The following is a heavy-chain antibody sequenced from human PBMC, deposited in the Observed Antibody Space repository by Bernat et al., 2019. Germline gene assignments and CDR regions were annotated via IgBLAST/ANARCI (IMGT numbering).Heavy chain of an antibody. CDR1: GFTFSGYW. CDR2: IKPDGSDK. J-gene: IGHJ4*02. CDR3: ARDRYGPAGSGWPFFDY. V-gene: IGHV3-7*03. D-gene: IGHD6-19*01. Sequence: EVQLVESGGVLVQPGGSLRLSFATSGFTFSGYWMSWVRQAPGEGLEWVANIKPDGSDKYYVDSVKGRFTISRDNAKNSLYLQMNSLSAEDTAVYYCARDRYGPAGSGWPFFDYWGQGTLVTVSS.